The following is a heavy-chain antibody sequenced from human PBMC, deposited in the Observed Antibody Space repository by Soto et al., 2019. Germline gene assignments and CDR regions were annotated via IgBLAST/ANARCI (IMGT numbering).Heavy chain of an antibody. D-gene: IGHD3-16*01. CDR2: ISGSGGST. CDR1: GFTFSSYA. Sequence: PGGSLRLSCAASGFTFSSYAMSWVRQAPGKGLEWVSAISGSGGSTYYADSVKGRFTISRDNSKNTLYLQMNSLRAEDTAVYYCAKDLPYYDYVWGTQHPPYWGQGTLVTVSS. J-gene: IGHJ4*02. CDR3: AKDLPYYDYVWGTQHPPY. V-gene: IGHV3-23*01.